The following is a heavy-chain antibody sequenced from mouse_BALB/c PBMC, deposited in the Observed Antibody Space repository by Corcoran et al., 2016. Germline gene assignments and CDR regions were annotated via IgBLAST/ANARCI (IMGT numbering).Heavy chain of an antibody. V-gene: IGHV9-1*02. CDR2: INTYTGEP. D-gene: IGHD1-1*01. J-gene: IGHJ1*01. Sequence: QIQLVQSGPELKKPGETVKISCKASGYTFTNYGMIWVKQAPGKGLKWMGWINTYTGEPTYADDFKGRFAFSLETSASTAYLQINNLKNEDMATYFCARRDYGSSYLYFDVWGAGTTVTVSS. CDR1: GYTFTNYG. CDR3: ARRDYGSSYLYFDV.